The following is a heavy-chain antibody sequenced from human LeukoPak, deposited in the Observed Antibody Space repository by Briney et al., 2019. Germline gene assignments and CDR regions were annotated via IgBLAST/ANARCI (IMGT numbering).Heavy chain of an antibody. Sequence: GGSLRLSCAASGFTFSNYGMHWVRQAPGKGLEWVAFIRNDDGSNKYYADSVKVRFTISRDNSKNTVHLQMNSLRVEDTAVYYCAKDEAQYFQHWGQGTLVTVSA. V-gene: IGHV3-30*02. CDR1: GFTFSNYG. CDR2: IRNDDGSNK. CDR3: AKDEAQYFQH. J-gene: IGHJ1*01.